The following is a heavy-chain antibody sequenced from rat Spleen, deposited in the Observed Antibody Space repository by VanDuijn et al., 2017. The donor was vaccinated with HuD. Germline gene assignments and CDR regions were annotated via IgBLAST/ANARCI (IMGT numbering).Heavy chain of an antibody. V-gene: IGHV5-31*01. CDR1: GFTFSDYG. D-gene: IGHD4-3*01. J-gene: IGHJ4*01. CDR3: ARHPYNSGWGVMDA. Sequence: QLVESGGGLVQPGRSLKLSCVASGFTFSDYGMNWIRQAPKKGLEWVASISNTGGSIYYPDSVKGRFTISRHNTQNTLYLQMNSLRSEDTATYYCARHPYNSGWGVMDAWGQGASVTVSS. CDR2: ISNTGGSI.